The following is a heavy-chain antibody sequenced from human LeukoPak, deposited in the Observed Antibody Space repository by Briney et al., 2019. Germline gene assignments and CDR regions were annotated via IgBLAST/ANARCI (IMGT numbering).Heavy chain of an antibody. CDR2: ISAYNGNT. CDR3: ASTNAGVVPGAWWFDP. D-gene: IGHD2-2*01. V-gene: IGHV1-18*01. Sequence: ASVKVSCKASGYTFTSYGLSWVRQAPGQGLEWMGWISAYNGNTNYAQKLQGRVTMTTDTSTSTAYMELRSLRSDDTAVYYCASTNAGVVPGAWWFDPWGQGTLVTVSS. J-gene: IGHJ5*02. CDR1: GYTFTSYG.